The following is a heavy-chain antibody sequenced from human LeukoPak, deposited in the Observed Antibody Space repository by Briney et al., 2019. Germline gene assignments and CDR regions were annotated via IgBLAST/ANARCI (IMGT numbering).Heavy chain of an antibody. CDR1: GSTVSSNY. V-gene: IGHV3-53*01. J-gene: IGHJ4*02. Sequence: AGGSLRLSCAASGSTVSSNYMSWVRQAPGKGLEWVSVIYDGGGTDYADSVKGRFTIPRDNAKNSLYLQMNSLRVEDTAVYYCARDWFGELIWGQGTLVTVSS. D-gene: IGHD3-10*01. CDR3: ARDWFGELI. CDR2: IYDGGGT.